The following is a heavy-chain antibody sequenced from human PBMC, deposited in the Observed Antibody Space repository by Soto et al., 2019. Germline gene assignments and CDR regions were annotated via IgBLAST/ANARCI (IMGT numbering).Heavy chain of an antibody. CDR1: GFTFSSYS. D-gene: IGHD3-9*01. V-gene: IGHV3-21*01. CDR3: ARDRYYDILTGEDY. CDR2: ISSIRSYI. Sequence: PGGSLRLSCAASGFTFSSYSVNWVGQAPGKGLGFVSSISSIRSYIYYADAVKGRFTVSRYNAENSLYLQMNSLRTEDTAVYYGARDRYYDILTGEDYWGQGT. J-gene: IGHJ4*02.